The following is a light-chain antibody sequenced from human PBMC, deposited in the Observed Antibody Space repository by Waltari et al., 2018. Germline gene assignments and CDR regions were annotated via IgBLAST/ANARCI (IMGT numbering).Light chain of an antibody. CDR3: ASWDDSHYV. V-gene: IGLV1-47*01. CDR2: RNN. CDR1: HANLGSNY. Sequence: QSVLTQPPSASGTPGQRVSISCSGSHANLGSNYLYWYQQFPGRAPKPLIDRNNQRPSGVPDRFSGSKFGTSASLAISGLRSEDEAVYYCASWDDSHYVFGTGTKVTVL. J-gene: IGLJ1*01.